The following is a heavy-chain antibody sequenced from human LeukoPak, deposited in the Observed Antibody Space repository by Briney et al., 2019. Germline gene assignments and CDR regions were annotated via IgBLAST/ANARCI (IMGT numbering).Heavy chain of an antibody. CDR1: GFTFSSYS. CDR2: ISSSSSYI. V-gene: IGHV3-21*01. CDR3: ARDLQYDSSGSYYEIGKGFDY. J-gene: IGHJ4*02. D-gene: IGHD3-22*01. Sequence: AGGSLRLSCAASGFTFSSYSMNWVRQAPGKGLEWVSSISSSSSYIYYADSVKGRFTISRDNAKNSLYLQMNSLRDEDTAVYYCARDLQYDSSGSYYEIGKGFDYWGQGTLVTVSS.